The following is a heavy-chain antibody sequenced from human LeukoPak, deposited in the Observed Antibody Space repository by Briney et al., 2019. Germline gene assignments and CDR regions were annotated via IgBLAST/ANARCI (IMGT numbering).Heavy chain of an antibody. V-gene: IGHV4-30-2*01. D-gene: IGHD3-3*01. J-gene: IGHJ3*02. CDR1: GGSISSGGYY. CDR3: ARTKNYDFWSGYYT. Sequence: PSETLSLTCAVSGGSISSGGYYWSWIRQPPGKGLEWIGYIYHSGSTYYNPSLKSRVTISVDRSKNQFSLKLSSVTAADTAVYYCARTKNYDFWSGYYTWGQGTMVTVSS. CDR2: IYHSGST.